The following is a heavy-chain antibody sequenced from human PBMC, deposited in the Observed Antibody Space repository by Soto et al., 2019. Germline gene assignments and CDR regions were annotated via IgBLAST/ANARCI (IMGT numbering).Heavy chain of an antibody. V-gene: IGHV2-5*02. CDR3: AHRADDRSGFAFEV. CDR2: SLWDDAK. Sequence: QITLKESGPTLLKPTQTLTLTCTFSGFSLSTRGVGVGWIRQPPGKALEWLALSLWDDAKRYSPSLTSRLTVTKDTSKNQVVLRVTNMDPVDTATYYCAHRADDRSGFAFEVWGQGTMVTVSS. J-gene: IGHJ3*01. D-gene: IGHD3-22*01. CDR1: GFSLSTRGVG.